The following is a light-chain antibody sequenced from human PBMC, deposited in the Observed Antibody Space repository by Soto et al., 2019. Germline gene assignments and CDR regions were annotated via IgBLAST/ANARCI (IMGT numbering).Light chain of an antibody. CDR2: DVS. Sequence: AIQVTQSPSSLSEPVGDRVTLTCRARQDISGALAWYQQKPGKAPKLLIYDVSTVQSGVPSRVSGRGSGTEFTLTITSLQPEDFSTYYCQQFNIYPITFGQGTRLDI. V-gene: IGKV1-13*02. CDR3: QQFNIYPIT. J-gene: IGKJ5*01. CDR1: QDISGA.